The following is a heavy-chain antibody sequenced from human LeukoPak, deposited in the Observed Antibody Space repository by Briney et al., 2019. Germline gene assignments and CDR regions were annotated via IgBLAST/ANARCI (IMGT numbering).Heavy chain of an antibody. CDR2: ISTYTGDT. D-gene: IGHD6-13*01. Sequence: APVKVSCKASGYTFTSYGVSWVRQAPGQGLEWMGWISTYTGDTNYAQKLQGRLTMTTDTSASTAFMELRSLTSDDTAVYYCTRATIPAAGIDYWGQGTLVTVSS. CDR1: GYTFTSYG. V-gene: IGHV1-18*01. CDR3: TRATIPAAGIDY. J-gene: IGHJ4*02.